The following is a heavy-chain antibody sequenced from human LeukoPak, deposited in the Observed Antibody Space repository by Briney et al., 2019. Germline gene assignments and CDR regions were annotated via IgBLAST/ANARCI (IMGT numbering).Heavy chain of an antibody. V-gene: IGHV5-51*01. CDR3: ARPGLPYYFDY. J-gene: IGHJ4*02. CDR1: GYTFTSYW. D-gene: IGHD2-21*02. CDR2: IYPGDSDT. Sequence: GESLKISCKSSGYTFTSYWIGWVRQMPGKGLECMGIIYPGDSDTRYSPSFQGQVTISADKSISTAYLQWSSLKASDTAMYYCARPGLPYYFDYWGQGTLVTVSS.